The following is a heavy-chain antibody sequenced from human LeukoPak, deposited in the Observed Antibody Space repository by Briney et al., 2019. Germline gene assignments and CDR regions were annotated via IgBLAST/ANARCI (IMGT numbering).Heavy chain of an antibody. V-gene: IGHV3-74*01. D-gene: IGHD5-18*01. CDR3: ARGSDGYGNFDL. CDR1: GFTFSGYW. J-gene: IGHJ4*02. Sequence: GGSLRLSCAASGFTFSGYWMHWVRQAPGKGLVWFSRINGGGVTTNYADSVEGRFTISRDNAKNTLFLQMDSLRAEDTAVYYCARGSDGYGNFDLWGQGTLVTVSS. CDR2: INGGGVTT.